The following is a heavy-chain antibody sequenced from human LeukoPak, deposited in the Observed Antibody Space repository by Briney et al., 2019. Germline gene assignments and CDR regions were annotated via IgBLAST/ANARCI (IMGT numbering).Heavy chain of an antibody. D-gene: IGHD6-19*01. V-gene: IGHV1-69*04. Sequence: GASVKVSCKASGGTFSSYAISWVRQAPGQGLEWMGRIIPILGIANYAQKFQGRVTITADKSTSTAYMELRSLRSDDTAVYYCAREARLPIAVADYWGQGTLVTVSS. CDR2: IIPILGIA. CDR1: GGTFSSYA. J-gene: IGHJ4*02. CDR3: AREARLPIAVADY.